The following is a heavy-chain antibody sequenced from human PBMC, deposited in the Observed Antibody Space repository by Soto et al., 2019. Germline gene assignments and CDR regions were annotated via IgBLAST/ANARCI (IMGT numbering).Heavy chain of an antibody. J-gene: IGHJ4*02. CDR2: IYYTGTT. D-gene: IGHD3-22*01. Sequence: PXETLSLTCAIPGCSIRTYNWWVWIRQPPGKGLEWIGYIYYTGTTYYNLSLKSRVSMSIDTATDQFSLNLGSVTAADTAVYYCTSGYYYDSSGYPALFFDYWGQGTLVTVSS. V-gene: IGHV4-28*01. CDR3: TSGYYYDSSGYPALFFDY. CDR1: GCSIRTYNW.